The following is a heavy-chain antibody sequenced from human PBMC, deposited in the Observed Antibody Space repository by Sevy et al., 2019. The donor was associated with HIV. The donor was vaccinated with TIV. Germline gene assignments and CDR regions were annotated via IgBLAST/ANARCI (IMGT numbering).Heavy chain of an antibody. D-gene: IGHD3-22*01. Sequence: SETLSLTCTVSGGSISSGGYYRSWIRQDPGEGLEWIGYIYYSGSTYYNPSLKSRATISVDTSKNQFSLKLSSVTAADTAVYYCARAVTMIEVVTGWFDPWGQGTLVTVSS. CDR1: GGSISSGGYY. CDR2: IYYSGST. CDR3: ARAVTMIEVVTGWFDP. J-gene: IGHJ5*02. V-gene: IGHV4-31*03.